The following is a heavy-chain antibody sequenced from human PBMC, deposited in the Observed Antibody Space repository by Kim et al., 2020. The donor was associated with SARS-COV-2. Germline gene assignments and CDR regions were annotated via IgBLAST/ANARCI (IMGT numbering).Heavy chain of an antibody. J-gene: IGHJ4*02. D-gene: IGHD1-26*01. Sequence: YYADSVEGRFTISRDNSKNTLYLQMNSLRAEDTAVYYCAKHSYFSGSYFDYWGQGALVTVSS. CDR3: AKHSYFSGSYFDY. V-gene: IGHV3-23*03.